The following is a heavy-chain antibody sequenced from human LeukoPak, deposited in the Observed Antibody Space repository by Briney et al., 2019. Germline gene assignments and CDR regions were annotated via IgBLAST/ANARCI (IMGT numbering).Heavy chain of an antibody. CDR1: GYSFIGYY. J-gene: IGHJ3*02. CDR2: INPNSGGA. Sequence: EASVKVSCKASGYSFIGYYIHWVRQAPGQGLEWMGGINPNSGGANYAQKFQGRVTMTRDTSISTVYRELTRLRSDDTAMYYCAKSTNWGSISDGFDIWGQGTMVTVAS. CDR3: AKSTNWGSISDGFDI. V-gene: IGHV1-2*02. D-gene: IGHD7-27*01.